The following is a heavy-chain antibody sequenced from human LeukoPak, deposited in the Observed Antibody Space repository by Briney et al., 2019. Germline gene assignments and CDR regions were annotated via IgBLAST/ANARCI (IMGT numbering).Heavy chain of an antibody. V-gene: IGHV1-18*01. D-gene: IGHD5-12*01. Sequence: AASVKVSCKASGYTFTSYGISWVRQAPGQGLEWMGWISAYNGNTNYAQKLQGRVTMTTDTSTSTAYMELRSLRSDDTAVYYCARMLDIVATWGPPFDYWGQGTLVTVSS. CDR2: ISAYNGNT. J-gene: IGHJ4*02. CDR3: ARMLDIVATWGPPFDY. CDR1: GYTFTSYG.